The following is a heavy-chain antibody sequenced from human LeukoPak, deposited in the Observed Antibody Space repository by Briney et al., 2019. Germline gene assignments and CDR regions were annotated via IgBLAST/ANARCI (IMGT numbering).Heavy chain of an antibody. CDR3: ARVANYDILTGYPAGYFDY. J-gene: IGHJ4*02. CDR1: GGSISSYY. V-gene: IGHV4-59*01. D-gene: IGHD3-9*01. CDR2: IYYSGST. Sequence: PSETLSLTCTVSGGSISSYYWSWIRQPPGKGLEWIGYIYYSGSTNYNPSLKSRVTISVDTSKNQFSLKLSSVTAADTAVYYCARVANYDILTGYPAGYFDYWGQGTLVTVSS.